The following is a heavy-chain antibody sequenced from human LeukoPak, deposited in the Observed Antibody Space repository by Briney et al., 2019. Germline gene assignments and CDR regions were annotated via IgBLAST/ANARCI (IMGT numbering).Heavy chain of an antibody. J-gene: IGHJ4*02. D-gene: IGHD2-15*01. Sequence: PGGSLRLSCAASGFTFSSYAMHWVRQAPGKGLEWVAVISYDGSNKYYADSVKGRFTISRDNSKNTLYLQMNSLRAEDTAVYYWACSVYWGQGTLVTVSS. CDR2: ISYDGSNK. V-gene: IGHV3-30-3*01. CDR3: ACSVY. CDR1: GFTFSSYA.